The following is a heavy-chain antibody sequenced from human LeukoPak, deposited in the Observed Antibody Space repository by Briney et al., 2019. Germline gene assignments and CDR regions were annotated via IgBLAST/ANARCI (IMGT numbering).Heavy chain of an antibody. Sequence: GGSLRLSCAASGFTFSSYAMSWVRQAPGKGLEWVSTISGSGGTTYYADSVKGRFTISRDNSKNTLYLQMNSLRAEDAAVYYCARGGSYLSAFDIWGQGTMVTVSS. D-gene: IGHD1-26*01. CDR3: ARGGSYLSAFDI. CDR2: ISGSGGTT. CDR1: GFTFSSYA. V-gene: IGHV3-23*01. J-gene: IGHJ3*02.